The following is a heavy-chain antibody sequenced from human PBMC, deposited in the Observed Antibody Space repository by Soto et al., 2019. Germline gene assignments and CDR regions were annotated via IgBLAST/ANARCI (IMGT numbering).Heavy chain of an antibody. CDR2: IYYSGST. CDR1: GGPISSGDYY. Sequence: QVQLQESGPGLVKPSQTLSLTCTVSGGPISSGDYYWSWIRQPPGKGLEWIGYIYYSGSTYYNPSLKSRVTISVDTSKNQFSLKLSSVTAADTAVYYCARDADGDYGANWFDPWGQGTLVTVSS. D-gene: IGHD4-17*01. J-gene: IGHJ5*02. V-gene: IGHV4-30-4*01. CDR3: ARDADGDYGANWFDP.